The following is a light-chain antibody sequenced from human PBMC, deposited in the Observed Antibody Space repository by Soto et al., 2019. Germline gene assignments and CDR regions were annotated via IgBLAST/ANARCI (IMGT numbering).Light chain of an antibody. CDR2: AVS. J-gene: IGLJ3*02. Sequence: QSALTQPASVSGSPGQSITISCTGTSSDVGGYNYVSWYQQHPGKAPKLMIYAVSNRPSGVSNRFSGSKSGNTASLTISGLLAEDAGDYYCSSYTSSSPWVFGRGTKLTVL. CDR3: SSYTSSSPWV. V-gene: IGLV2-14*01. CDR1: SSDVGGYNY.